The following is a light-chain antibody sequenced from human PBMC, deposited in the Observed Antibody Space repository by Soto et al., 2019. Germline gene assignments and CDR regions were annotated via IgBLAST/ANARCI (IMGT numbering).Light chain of an antibody. CDR2: AAS. V-gene: IGKV1-27*01. Sequence: DIQMTQSPSSLSASVGDRVTITCRASQGISNYLAWYQQKPGKVPTLLIYAASTLQSGVPSRFSGSGSETDFTLTISSLQPEDVATYYCQKYNSAPPFTFGPGTKVDIK. CDR3: QKYNSAPPFT. J-gene: IGKJ3*01. CDR1: QGISNY.